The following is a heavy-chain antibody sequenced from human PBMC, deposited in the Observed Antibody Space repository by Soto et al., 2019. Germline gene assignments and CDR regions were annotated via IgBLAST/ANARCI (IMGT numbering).Heavy chain of an antibody. D-gene: IGHD5-12*01. CDR2: INPSGGST. Sequence: ASVKVSCKASGYTFTSYYMHWVRQAPGQGLEWMGIINPSGGSTSYAQKFQGRVTMTRDTSTSTVYMELSSLRSEDTAVYYCARGRGDGYSYYYYYGMDVWGQGTTVTVSS. V-gene: IGHV1-46*01. J-gene: IGHJ6*02. CDR1: GYTFTSYY. CDR3: ARGRGDGYSYYYYYGMDV.